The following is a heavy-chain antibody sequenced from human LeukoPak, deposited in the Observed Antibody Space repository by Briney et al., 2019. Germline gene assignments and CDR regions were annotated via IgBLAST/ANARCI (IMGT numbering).Heavy chain of an antibody. V-gene: IGHV3-48*01. D-gene: IGHD6-25*01. Sequence: GGSLRLSCAASGFTSGFTFSHYSMNWVRQAPGKGLEWVSYISGSSGTIYYADSVKGRFTISRDNVKNSLYLQMNSLRAEDTAVYYCARDSHAAPNAMDVWGKGTTVTVSS. CDR3: ARDSHAAPNAMDV. CDR1: GFTFSHYS. J-gene: IGHJ6*03. CDR2: ISGSSGTI.